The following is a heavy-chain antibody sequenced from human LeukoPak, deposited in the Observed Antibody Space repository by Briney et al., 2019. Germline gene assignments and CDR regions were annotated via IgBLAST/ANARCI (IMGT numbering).Heavy chain of an antibody. CDR1: GSAFGDYG. J-gene: IGHJ4*02. V-gene: IGHV3-20*04. CDR3: ARDLSSSWYSLGY. CDR2: INWDGGAT. D-gene: IGHD6-13*01. Sequence: PGGSLRLSCAASGSAFGDYGMNWVRQAPGKGLEWVAGINWDGGATGYAESVKGRFTISRDNAKRFLYLQMDSLRVEDTAFYYCARDLSSSWYSLGYWGQGTQVIISS.